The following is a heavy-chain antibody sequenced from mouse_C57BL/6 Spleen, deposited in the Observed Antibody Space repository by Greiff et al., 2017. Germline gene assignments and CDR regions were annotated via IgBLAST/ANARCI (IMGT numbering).Heavy chain of an antibody. V-gene: IGHV1-19*01. D-gene: IGHD2-3*01. CDR1: GYTFTDYY. CDR3: ARGADGYPLFDY. CDR2: INPYNGGT. Sequence: EVQLQQSGPVLVKPGASVKMSCKASGYTFTDYYMNWVKQSHGKSLEWIGVINPYNGGTSYNQKFKGKATLTVDKSSSTAYMELNSLTSEDSAVYYCARGADGYPLFDYWGQGTTLTVSS. J-gene: IGHJ2*01.